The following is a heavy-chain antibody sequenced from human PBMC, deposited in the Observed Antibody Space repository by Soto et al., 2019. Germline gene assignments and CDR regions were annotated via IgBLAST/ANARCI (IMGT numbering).Heavy chain of an antibody. V-gene: IGHV3-11*01. D-gene: IGHD1-26*01. CDR2: ISPSGDVT. J-gene: IGHJ4*02. CDR3: ARQLERRVGAASH. CDR1: GFFFTDYF. Sequence: QVQLAESGGGLVKSGGSLTLSCSTSGFFFTDYFMSWSRQAPGKGLEWVSYISPSGDVTHYADPVKGRFTISRDNTKNSLFLQMSSLRDDDTAVYYCARQLERRVGAASHWGQGTRVSVSS.